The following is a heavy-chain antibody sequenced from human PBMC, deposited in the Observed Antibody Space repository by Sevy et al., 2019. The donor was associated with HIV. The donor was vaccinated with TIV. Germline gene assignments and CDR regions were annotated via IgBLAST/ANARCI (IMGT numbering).Heavy chain of an antibody. Sequence: ASVKVSCKASGYTFTSYGISWVRQAPGQGLEWMGWISAYNGNTNYAQKLQGRVTMTSDTSTSTVYMELRSLRSDDTAVYYCARCPPRIWFGELFRAFDIWGQGTMVTVSS. V-gene: IGHV1-18*01. D-gene: IGHD3-10*01. CDR1: GYTFTSYG. CDR3: ARCPPRIWFGELFRAFDI. J-gene: IGHJ3*02. CDR2: ISAYNGNT.